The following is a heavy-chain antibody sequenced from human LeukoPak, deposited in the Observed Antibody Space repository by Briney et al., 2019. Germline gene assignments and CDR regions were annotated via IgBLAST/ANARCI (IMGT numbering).Heavy chain of an antibody. J-gene: IGHJ4*02. CDR3: ARDPGRWLRYAGGY. D-gene: IGHD5-12*01. V-gene: IGHV1-18*01. Sequence: GASVTVSCKASGYTFTSYGISWVRQAPGQGLEWMGWISAYNGNTNYAQKLQGRVTMTTDTSTSTAYMELRSLRSDDTAVYYCARDPGRWLRYAGGYWGQGTLVTVSS. CDR1: GYTFTSYG. CDR2: ISAYNGNT.